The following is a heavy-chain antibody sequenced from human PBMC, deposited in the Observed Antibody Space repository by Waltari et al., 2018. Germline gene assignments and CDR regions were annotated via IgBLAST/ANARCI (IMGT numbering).Heavy chain of an antibody. CDR3: ARVLREQQLADP. J-gene: IGHJ5*02. V-gene: IGHV4-31*03. D-gene: IGHD6-13*01. CDR1: GGSISSGCYY. Sequence: QVQLQESGPGLLKPSQTLSLTCTVSGGSISSGCYYWSWIRQHPGKALEWLGYIYYSGSTYYNPSLKSRVTISVDTSKNQFSLKLSSVTAADTAVYYCARVLREQQLADPWGQGTLVTVSS. CDR2: IYYSGST.